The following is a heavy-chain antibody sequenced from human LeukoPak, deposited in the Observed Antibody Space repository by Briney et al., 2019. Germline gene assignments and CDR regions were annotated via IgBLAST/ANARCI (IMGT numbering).Heavy chain of an antibody. D-gene: IGHD3-16*02. Sequence: GGSLRPSCAASGFTFSSYGMHWVRQAPGKGLEWVAVIWYDGSNKYYADSVKGRFTISRDNSKNTLYLQMNSLRAEDTAVYYCAKESGRGRLGELSPYFDYWGQGTLVTVSS. CDR1: GFTFSSYG. J-gene: IGHJ4*02. V-gene: IGHV3-33*06. CDR2: IWYDGSNK. CDR3: AKESGRGRLGELSPYFDY.